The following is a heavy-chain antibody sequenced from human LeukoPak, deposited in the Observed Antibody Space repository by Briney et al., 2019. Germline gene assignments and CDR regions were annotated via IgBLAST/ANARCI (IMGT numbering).Heavy chain of an antibody. D-gene: IGHD3-10*01. Sequence: GGSLRLSCTASGFTFCDYAMSWGRQAPGKGLEWVGFIRSKAYGGTTEYAASVKGRFTISRDDSKSIAYLQMNSLKTEDTAVYYCTSMVRGVIHVYYYYYMDVWGKGTTVTVSS. CDR2: IRSKAYGGTT. J-gene: IGHJ6*03. CDR1: GFTFCDYA. V-gene: IGHV3-49*04. CDR3: TSMVRGVIHVYYYYYMDV.